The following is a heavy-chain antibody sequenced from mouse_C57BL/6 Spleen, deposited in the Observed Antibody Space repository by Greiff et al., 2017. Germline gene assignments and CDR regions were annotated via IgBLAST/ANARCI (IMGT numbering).Heavy chain of an antibody. D-gene: IGHD1-1*01. CDR1: GYAFSSYW. Sequence: LQQSGASVKISCKASGYAFSSYWMNWVKQRPGKGLEWIGQIYPGDGDTNYNGKFKGKATLTADKSSSTAYMQLSSLTSEDSAVYFCASLYYYGEGAMDYWGQGTSVTVSS. CDR2: IYPGDGDT. J-gene: IGHJ4*01. CDR3: ASLYYYGEGAMDY. V-gene: IGHV1-80*01.